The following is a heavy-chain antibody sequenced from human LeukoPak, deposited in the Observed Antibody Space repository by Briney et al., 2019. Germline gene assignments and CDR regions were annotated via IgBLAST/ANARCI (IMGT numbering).Heavy chain of an antibody. CDR2: ISAYNGNT. CDR3: AREYCSGGSCWHYYYYGMDV. J-gene: IGHJ6*02. D-gene: IGHD2-15*01. Sequence: ASVKVSCKASGYTFTSYGISWVRQAPGQGLEWMGWISAYNGNTNYAQKLQGRVTMTTDTPTSTAYMELRSLRSDDTAVYYCAREYCSGGSCWHYYYYGMDVWGQGTTVTVSS. V-gene: IGHV1-18*01. CDR1: GYTFTSYG.